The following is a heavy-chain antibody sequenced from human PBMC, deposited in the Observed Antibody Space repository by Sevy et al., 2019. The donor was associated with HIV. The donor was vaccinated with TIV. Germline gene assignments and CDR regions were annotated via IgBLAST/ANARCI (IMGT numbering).Heavy chain of an antibody. V-gene: IGHV3-30*02. CDR2: VRNDGSNK. Sequence: GESPKISCAASGFSLTTSDMHWVRQAPGKGLEWVAYVRNDGSNKYYADSVRDRFTISRDSPKNTLYLQMNSLRDEDTAIYYCARGRKTTEEWLEELDYYYGLDVWGQGTTVTVSS. J-gene: IGHJ6*02. CDR3: ARGRKTTEEWLEELDYYYGLDV. CDR1: GFSLTTSD. D-gene: IGHD2-8*01.